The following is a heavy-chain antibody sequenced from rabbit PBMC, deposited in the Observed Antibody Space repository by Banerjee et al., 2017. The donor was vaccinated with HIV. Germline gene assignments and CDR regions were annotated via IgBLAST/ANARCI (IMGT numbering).Heavy chain of an antibody. Sequence: QEQLVESGGGLVQPEGSLTLTCTASGFSFSSSYYMSWVRQAPGKGLEWIGCIYTGRSGTTYYASWAKGRFTISKTSSTTVTLQLNSLTAADTATYFCVRDGGSTSLWGQGTLVTVS. V-gene: IGHV1S45*01. J-gene: IGHJ4*01. D-gene: IGHD4-2*01. CDR3: VRDGGSTSL. CDR1: GFSFSSSYY. CDR2: IYTGRSGTT.